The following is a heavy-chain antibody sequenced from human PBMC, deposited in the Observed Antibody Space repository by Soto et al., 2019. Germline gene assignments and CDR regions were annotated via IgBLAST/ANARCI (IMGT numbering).Heavy chain of an antibody. D-gene: IGHD3-22*01. CDR1: GGSISSGGYY. Sequence: QVQLQESGPGLVKPSQTLSLTCTDSGGSISSGGYYWSWIRQHPGKGLEWIGYIYYSGSTYYNPSLKSRVTISVDTSKNQFSLKLSSVTAADTAVYYCARGGDSSGYWQHWGQGTLVTVSS. J-gene: IGHJ1*01. V-gene: IGHV4-31*03. CDR2: IYYSGST. CDR3: ARGGDSSGYWQH.